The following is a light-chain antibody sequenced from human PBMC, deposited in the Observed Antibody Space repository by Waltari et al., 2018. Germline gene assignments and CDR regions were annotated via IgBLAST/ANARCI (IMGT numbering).Light chain of an antibody. J-gene: IGKJ4*01. V-gene: IGKV1-39*01. CDR2: AAS. CDR1: QSIITY. CDR3: QQGYTTPPT. Sequence: DIQMTQSPSSLSASVGDRPTITCRASQSIITYFNWYQQKPGKAPKLLIFAASSLQSGVPSRFSGSGFGTDFTLTISSLQPEDFATYYCQQGYTTPPTFGGGTKVEI.